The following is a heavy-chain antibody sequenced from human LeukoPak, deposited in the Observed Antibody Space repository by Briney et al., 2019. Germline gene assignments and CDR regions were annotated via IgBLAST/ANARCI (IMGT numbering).Heavy chain of an antibody. CDR3: ASGPYPAAGTDHQFDY. J-gene: IGHJ4*02. V-gene: IGHV4-59*01. CDR1: GVSTSSYY. CDR2: IYYSGST. D-gene: IGHD6-13*01. Sequence: SETLSFTCTVSGVSTSSYYWSWIRQPPGKGLEWIGYIYYSGSTNYNPSLYNPSLKSRVTISVDTSKNQFSLKLTSVTAADTAVYYCASGPYPAAGTDHQFDYWGQGTLVTVSS.